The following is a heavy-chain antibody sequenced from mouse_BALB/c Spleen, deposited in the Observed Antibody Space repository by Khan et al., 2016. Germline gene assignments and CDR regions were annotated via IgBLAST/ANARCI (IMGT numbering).Heavy chain of an antibody. CDR2: INPDSRTI. Sequence: EVQLVESGGGLVQPGGSLKLSCAASRFDFRRYWMSWVRQAPGKGLEWIGEINPDSRTINYSPSLKDKFTISRDNAKSTLYLQMSKVRSEDTALYYCARAGYYGYLAYWGQGTLVSVSA. CDR3: ARAGYYGYLAY. D-gene: IGHD1-1*01. CDR1: RFDFRRYW. J-gene: IGHJ3*01. V-gene: IGHV4-1*02.